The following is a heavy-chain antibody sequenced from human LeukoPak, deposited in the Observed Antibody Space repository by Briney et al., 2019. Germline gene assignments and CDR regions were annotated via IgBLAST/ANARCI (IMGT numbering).Heavy chain of an antibody. CDR3: ARASYCSSTSCSSGAFDI. J-gene: IGHJ3*02. CDR1: GGSISSGSYY. D-gene: IGHD2-2*01. CDR2: IYTSGST. Sequence: SETLSLTCTVSGGSISSGSYYWSWIRQPAGKGLEWIGRIYTSGSTNYNPSLKSRVTISVDTSKNQFSLKLSSVTAADTAVYYCARASYCSSTSCSSGAFDIWGQGTMVTVSS. V-gene: IGHV4-61*02.